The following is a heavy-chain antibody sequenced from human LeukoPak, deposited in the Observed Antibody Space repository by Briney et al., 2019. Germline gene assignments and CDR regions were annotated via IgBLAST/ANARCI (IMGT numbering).Heavy chain of an antibody. CDR3: ARISLTGYAPISGYFDY. Sequence: SETLSLTCTVSGGSINSYYWSWIRQPAGKGLEWIGRIYPSGNTNFNPSLMSRVTMSIDTSKNQFSLKLSSVTAADTAVYYCARISLTGYAPISGYFDYWGQGTLVTVSS. D-gene: IGHD3-9*01. CDR1: GGSINSYY. J-gene: IGHJ4*02. CDR2: IYPSGNT. V-gene: IGHV4-4*07.